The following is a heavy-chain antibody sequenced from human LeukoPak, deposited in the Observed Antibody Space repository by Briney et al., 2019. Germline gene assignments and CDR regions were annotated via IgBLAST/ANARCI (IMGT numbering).Heavy chain of an antibody. J-gene: IGHJ1*01. Sequence: PSETLSLTCTVSGGSISTSRYYWGWIRQPPGKGLEWSGCIFYSGSTYYNPSLKSRVTISVDTSKKQFSLKLSSVTAADTAVYYCARTVGEPGAEYFQHWGQGTLVTVSS. CDR2: IFYSGST. V-gene: IGHV4-39*01. CDR3: ARTVGEPGAEYFQH. CDR1: GGSISTSRYY. D-gene: IGHD3-10*01.